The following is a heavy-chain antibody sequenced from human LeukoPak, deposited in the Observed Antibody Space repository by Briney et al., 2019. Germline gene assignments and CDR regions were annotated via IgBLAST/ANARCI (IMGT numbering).Heavy chain of an antibody. V-gene: IGHV4-61*02. D-gene: IGHD2-2*01. J-gene: IGHJ2*01. Sequence: SETLSLTCTVSGGSISSGSYYWSWIRQPAGKGLEWIGRIYTSGSTNYNPSLKSRVTISVDTSKNQFSLRLSSVTAADTAVYYCARDFVVPAAMSEWYFDLWGRGALVTVSS. CDR1: GGSISSGSYY. CDR3: ARDFVVPAAMSEWYFDL. CDR2: IYTSGST.